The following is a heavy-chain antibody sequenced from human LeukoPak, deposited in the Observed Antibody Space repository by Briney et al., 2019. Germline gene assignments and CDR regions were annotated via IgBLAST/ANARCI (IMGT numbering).Heavy chain of an antibody. CDR1: GGTFSNYV. J-gene: IGHJ4*02. CDR2: IVPLFGTA. Sequence: GASVKVSCKASGGTFSNYVISWVRQAPGQGLEWMGGIVPLFGTAHYEQEFQGRVTITADKSTSTAYMELRSLRSDDTAVYYCARLERRYYGSGSYYPSYFFDYWGQGTLVTVSS. V-gene: IGHV1-69*06. D-gene: IGHD3-10*01. CDR3: ARLERRYYGSGSYYPSYFFDY.